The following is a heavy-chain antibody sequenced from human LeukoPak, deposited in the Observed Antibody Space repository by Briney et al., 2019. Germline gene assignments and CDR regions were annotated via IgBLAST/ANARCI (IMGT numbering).Heavy chain of an antibody. V-gene: IGHV1-69*13. CDR3: AAEGVRGVNRGYYFAY. CDR2: IIPIFGTA. D-gene: IGHD3-10*01. Sequence: SVKVSCKASGGTFSSYAISWVRQAPGQGLEWMGGIIPIFGTANYAQKFQGRVTITADESTSTAYMELSSLRSEDTAVYYCAAEGVRGVNRGYYFAYWGQGTLVTVYS. J-gene: IGHJ4*02. CDR1: GGTFSSYA.